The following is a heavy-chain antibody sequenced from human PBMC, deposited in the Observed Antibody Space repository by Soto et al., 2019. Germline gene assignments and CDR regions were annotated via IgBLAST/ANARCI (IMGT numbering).Heavy chain of an antibody. CDR1: GFTFSSYS. V-gene: IGHV3-48*02. CDR3: ARVFYSVAGTGGLDY. D-gene: IGHD6-19*01. CDR2: ISSSSSTI. Sequence: EVQLVESGGGLVQPGGSLRLSCAASGFTFSSYSMNWVRQAPGKGLEWVSYISSSSSTIYYADSVKGRFTISRDNAKNSLYLQMNSLRDEDTAAYYCARVFYSVAGTGGLDYWGQGTLVTVSS. J-gene: IGHJ4*02.